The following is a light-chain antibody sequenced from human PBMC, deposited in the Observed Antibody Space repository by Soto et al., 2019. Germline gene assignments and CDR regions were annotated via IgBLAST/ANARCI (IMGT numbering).Light chain of an antibody. CDR3: SSYAGSNMGV. CDR2: EVT. Sequence: QSALTQPPSASGSPGQSVTISCTGTRSDVGGYNFVSWYQQHPGKAPKLLIYEVTQRPSGVPDRFSASKSGNTASLTVSGLQAEDEADYYCSSYAGSNMGVFGTGIKLTVL. J-gene: IGLJ1*01. V-gene: IGLV2-8*01. CDR1: RSDVGGYNF.